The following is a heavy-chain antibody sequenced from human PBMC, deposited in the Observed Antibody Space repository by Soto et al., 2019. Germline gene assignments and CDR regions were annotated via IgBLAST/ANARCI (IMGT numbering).Heavy chain of an antibody. CDR2: IHKTGTIT. CDR3: VRDLNYKFFFDL. J-gene: IGHJ4*02. V-gene: IGHV3-23*05. CDR1: GFTFSTYA. Sequence: EGQVVESGGDLVQPGDSLTISCAASGFTFSTYAMSWVRQALGKGLEWVSGIHKTGTITFYADSVKGRFTIYRDNSKNTLYLHMRSLRDGDTAVYSCVRDLNYKFFFDLWGQGTLVTVSS. D-gene: IGHD3-10*01.